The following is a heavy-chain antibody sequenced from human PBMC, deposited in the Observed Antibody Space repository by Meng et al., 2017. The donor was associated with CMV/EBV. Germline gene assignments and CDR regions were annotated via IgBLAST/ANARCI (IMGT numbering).Heavy chain of an antibody. Sequence: VRLPGVGPGLVTPSETLSLPCTVSGGSISSYYWSWIRPPAGKSLEWIGRIYTIGSTNHNPSLKSRVTMSVDTSKNQFSLKLSSVPAADTAVYYCARSMVVAGDWFDPWGQGTLVTVSS. J-gene: IGHJ5*02. V-gene: IGHV4-4*07. CDR1: GGSISSYY. CDR3: ARSMVVAGDWFDP. CDR2: IYTIGST. D-gene: IGHD2-15*01.